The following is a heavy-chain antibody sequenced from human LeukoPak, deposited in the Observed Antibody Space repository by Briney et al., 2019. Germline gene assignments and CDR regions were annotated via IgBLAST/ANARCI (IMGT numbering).Heavy chain of an antibody. CDR2: ISGNGVST. D-gene: IGHD4-23*01. V-gene: IGHV3-64*01. J-gene: IGHJ4*02. Sequence: PGGSLRLSCAASGFTFSGYPMHWVRQAPGKGLEYVSAISGNGVSTYYASSVQGRFIISRDNSKNTLYLQMGSLRPEDMAVYYCARELAGGNDYWGQGTLVTVSS. CDR1: GFTFSGYP. CDR3: ARELAGGNDY.